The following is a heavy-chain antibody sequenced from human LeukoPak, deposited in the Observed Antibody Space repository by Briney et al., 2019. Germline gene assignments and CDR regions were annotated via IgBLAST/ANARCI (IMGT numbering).Heavy chain of an antibody. CDR2: IWYDGSNK. Sequence: PGKSLRLSCTASGFTFSDYGMHWVRQPPGKGLEWVAIIWYDGSNKKYEDSVKGRFTISRDNSKNTLYLQMNSLRAEDTAVYYCAKAGFPDYDFWSGDYYYYGMDVWGQGTTVTVSS. CDR1: GFTFSDYG. CDR3: AKAGFPDYDFWSGDYYYYGMDV. J-gene: IGHJ6*02. D-gene: IGHD3-3*01. V-gene: IGHV3-33*06.